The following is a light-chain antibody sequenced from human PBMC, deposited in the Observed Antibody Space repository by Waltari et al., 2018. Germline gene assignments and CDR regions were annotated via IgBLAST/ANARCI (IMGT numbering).Light chain of an antibody. Sequence: QSLLTQPPAVSGAPGQRFAISCSGSTSSFETQTGSWYQQRPGPPPNLLLYTDNQRPPGVRDRVSGSKSSSSASLAISGLLSEDESDSYCASWADTRGLAFGGGTRLTVL. CDR1: TSSFETQT. J-gene: IGLJ3*02. V-gene: IGLV1-44*01. CDR3: ASWADTRGLA. CDR2: TDN.